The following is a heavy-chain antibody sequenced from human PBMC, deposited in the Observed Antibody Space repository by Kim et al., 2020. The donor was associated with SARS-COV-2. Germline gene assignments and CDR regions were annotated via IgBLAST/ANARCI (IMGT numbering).Heavy chain of an antibody. J-gene: IGHJ4*02. CDR3: ARDNSKEATSFDY. CDR2: IYHSGST. D-gene: IGHD1-26*01. CDR1: GGSISSSNW. Sequence: SETLSLTCAVSGGSISSSNWWSWVRQPPGKGLEWIGEIYHSGSTNYNPSLKSRVTISVDKSKNQFSLKLSSVTAADTAVYYCARDNSKEATSFDYWGQGTLVTVSS. V-gene: IGHV4-4*02.